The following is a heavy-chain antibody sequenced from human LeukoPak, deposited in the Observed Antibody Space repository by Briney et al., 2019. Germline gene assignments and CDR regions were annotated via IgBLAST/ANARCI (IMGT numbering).Heavy chain of an antibody. CDR1: GYTFTIYD. J-gene: IGHJ5*02. CDR3: ARGKLGYCSSTSCYTNLNWFDP. V-gene: IGHV1-8*01. CDR2: MNPNSGNT. D-gene: IGHD2-2*02. Sequence: ASVTVSFKASGYTFTIYDINWVRQATGQGLEWMGWMNPNSGNTGYAQKFQGRVTMTRNTSISTAYMELSSLRSEDTAVYYCARGKLGYCSSTSCYTNLNWFDPWGQGTLVTVSS.